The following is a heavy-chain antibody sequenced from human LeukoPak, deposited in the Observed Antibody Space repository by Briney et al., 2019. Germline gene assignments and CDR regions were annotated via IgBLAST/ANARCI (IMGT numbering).Heavy chain of an antibody. CDR1: GFTFSSYV. J-gene: IGHJ4*02. V-gene: IGHV3-30*04. CDR3: AKDSSGSYFDY. D-gene: IGHD3-10*01. Sequence: GGSLRLSCAASGFTFSSYVMHWVRQAPGKGLEWVAIISYDGSNEYYADSVKGRFTISRDNSKNTLYLQMNSLRAEDTAVYYCAKDSSGSYFDYWGQGTLVTVSS. CDR2: ISYDGSNE.